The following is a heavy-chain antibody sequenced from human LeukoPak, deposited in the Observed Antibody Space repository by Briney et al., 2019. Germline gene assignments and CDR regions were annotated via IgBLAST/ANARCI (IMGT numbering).Heavy chain of an antibody. CDR3: ARAPSVHWYKFQL. CDR2: IYSSGHT. Sequence: SETLSLTCTVSGGSIISGANYWSWIRQRPGRGLEWIGYIYSSGHTYHNPSLKSRVFLSVDTSKRQLSLKLTSVTAADTAVYYCARAPSVHWYKFQLWGQGTLVTVSS. D-gene: IGHD1-14*01. V-gene: IGHV4-31*03. J-gene: IGHJ1*01. CDR1: GGSIISGANY.